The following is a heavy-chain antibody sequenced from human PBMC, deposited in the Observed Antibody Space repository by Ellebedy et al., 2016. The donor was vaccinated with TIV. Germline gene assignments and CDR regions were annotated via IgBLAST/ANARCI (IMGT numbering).Heavy chain of an antibody. D-gene: IGHD3-10*01. CDR1: GYSFTSYW. CDR2: IYPGDSDT. CDR3: ARRGLTYYGSGSYFDY. J-gene: IGHJ4*02. V-gene: IGHV5-51*01. Sequence: GESLKISCKGSGYSFTSYWIGWVRQMPGKGLEWMGIIYPGDSDTSYSPSFQGQVTISADKSISTAYLQWSSLKASDTAMYYCARRGLTYYGSGSYFDYWGQGTLVTVSS.